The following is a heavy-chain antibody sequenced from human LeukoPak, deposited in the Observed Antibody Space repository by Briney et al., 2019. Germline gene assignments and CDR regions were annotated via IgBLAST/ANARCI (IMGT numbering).Heavy chain of an antibody. CDR1: GGSFSGYY. CDR2: NNHSGST. D-gene: IGHD3-10*01. V-gene: IGHV4-34*01. Sequence: SETLSLTCAVYGGSFSGYYWSWIRQPPGKGLEWIGENNHSGSTNYNPSLKSRVTISVDTSKNQFSLKLSSVTAADTAVYYCARGSAGRYFDYWGRGTLVTVSS. CDR3: ARGSAGRYFDY. J-gene: IGHJ4*02.